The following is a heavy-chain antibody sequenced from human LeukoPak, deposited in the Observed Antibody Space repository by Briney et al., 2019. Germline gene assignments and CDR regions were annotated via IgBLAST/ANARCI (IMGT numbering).Heavy chain of an antibody. J-gene: IGHJ4*03. D-gene: IGHD3-16*02. CDR1: GFTFSSYA. Sequence: PGGCLTLSCAASGFTFSSYAMSWVRQAPGKGLEWVSAISGSGENTNYADSVKGRFTMSRDNSRNMLYLQMNSLRDEDTAKYYCAKTVSGSYSYQGGDYWGQGTMVTVSS. CDR3: AKTVSGSYSYQGGDY. V-gene: IGHV3-23*01. CDR2: ISGSGENT.